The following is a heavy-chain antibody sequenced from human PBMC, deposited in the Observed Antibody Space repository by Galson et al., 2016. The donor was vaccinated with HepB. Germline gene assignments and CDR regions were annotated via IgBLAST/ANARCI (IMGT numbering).Heavy chain of an antibody. V-gene: IGHV3-23*01. J-gene: IGHJ4*02. CDR1: GFTFSSFA. CDR3: AKDFGWDGPWTGH. Sequence: SLRLSCAASGFTFSSFAMAWVRQAPGKGLEWVSAINGDSGYTYYADSVKGRFTISRDNSQNTLYLQMTSLRAEDTAVYYCAKDFGWDGPWTGHWGQGTLVTVSS. D-gene: IGHD1-26*01. CDR2: INGDSGYT.